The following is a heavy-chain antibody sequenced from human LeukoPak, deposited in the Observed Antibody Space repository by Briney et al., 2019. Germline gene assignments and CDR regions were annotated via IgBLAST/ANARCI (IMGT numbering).Heavy chain of an antibody. J-gene: IGHJ4*02. D-gene: IGHD2-8*01. CDR2: IREDGGER. CDR1: GFTFRNHW. CDR3: VTFKYLPTMVSF. V-gene: IGHV3-7*01. Sequence: HPGGSLRLSCAASGFTFRNHWMHWVRQAPGKGLEWVANIREDGGERNYVDFVKGRFTISRDNAGNSLSLQMNSLRVEDTAVYYCVTFKYLPTMVSFWGQGTLVTVSS.